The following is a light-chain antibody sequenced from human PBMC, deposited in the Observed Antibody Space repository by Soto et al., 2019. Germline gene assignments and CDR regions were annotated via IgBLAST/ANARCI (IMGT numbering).Light chain of an antibody. J-gene: IGKJ1*01. CDR2: DAS. V-gene: IGKV3-11*01. Sequence: ENVLTQSPATLSLSPGGRATLPCRASQGVRSYLAWYQQKPGQAPRLLISDASNRATGVPARFSGSGSGTDFTLTISSLEPEDFAVYYCQQRSSGWTFGPGTKVEI. CDR3: QQRSSGWT. CDR1: QGVRSY.